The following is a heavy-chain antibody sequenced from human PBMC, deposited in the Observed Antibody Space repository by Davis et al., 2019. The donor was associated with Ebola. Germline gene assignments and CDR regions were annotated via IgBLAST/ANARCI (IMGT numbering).Heavy chain of an antibody. Sequence: MPSETLSLTCTVSGDSIRGYYWSWIRQSPGKGLEWIGYIYHSGSTNTSPSLKSRVTMSVDTSKNQFYLKLNSVTAADSAVYYCAGRGIAAAGYDYWGQGTLVTVSS. CDR1: GDSIRGYY. V-gene: IGHV4-59*01. CDR2: IYHSGST. CDR3: AGRGIAAAGYDY. D-gene: IGHD6-13*01. J-gene: IGHJ4*02.